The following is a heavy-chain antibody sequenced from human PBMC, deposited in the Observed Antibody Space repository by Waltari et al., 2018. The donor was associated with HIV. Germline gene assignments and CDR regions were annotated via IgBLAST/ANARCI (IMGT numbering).Heavy chain of an antibody. CDR2: ISYSGST. J-gene: IGHJ4*02. CDR3: ARGRRWLQFHGHYYFDY. CDR1: SDAIKNAY. Sequence: QVQLQESGPGLVQPSETLSLTCNVSSDAIKNAYWNWNRQPPGKELEWIGYISYSGSTKYGPLKSRVTLSMVSSKNQFSLKLRSVTAADTAVYFCARGRRWLQFHGHYYFDYWGQGTLVTVSS. D-gene: IGHD3-10*01. V-gene: IGHV4-59*01.